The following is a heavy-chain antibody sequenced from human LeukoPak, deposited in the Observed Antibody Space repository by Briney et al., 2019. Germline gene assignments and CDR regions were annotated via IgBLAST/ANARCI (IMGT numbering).Heavy chain of an antibody. CDR3: ARDDLRNYDFWSGYPKKFDY. V-gene: IGHV1-18*01. J-gene: IGHJ4*02. CDR2: ISAYNGNT. Sequence: GASVKVSCKASGYTFTSYGISWVRQAPGQGLEWMGWISAYNGNTNYAQKLQGRVTMTTDTSTSTAYMELRSLRSDDTAVYYCARDDLRNYDFWSGYPKKFDYWGQGTLVTVSS. D-gene: IGHD3-3*01. CDR1: GYTFTSYG.